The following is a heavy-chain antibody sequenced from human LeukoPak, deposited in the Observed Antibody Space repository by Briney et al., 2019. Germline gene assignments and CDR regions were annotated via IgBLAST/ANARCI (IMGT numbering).Heavy chain of an antibody. CDR3: ASDIVVVPAAHTPTDAFDI. CDR1: GFTFSSYS. D-gene: IGHD2-2*01. V-gene: IGHV3-21*01. Sequence: GGSLRLSCAASGFTFSSYSMNWVRQAPGKGLEWVSSISSSSSYIYYADSVKGRFTISRDNAKNSLYLQMNSLRAEDTAVYYCASDIVVVPAAHTPTDAFDIWGQGTMVTVSS. J-gene: IGHJ3*02. CDR2: ISSSSSYI.